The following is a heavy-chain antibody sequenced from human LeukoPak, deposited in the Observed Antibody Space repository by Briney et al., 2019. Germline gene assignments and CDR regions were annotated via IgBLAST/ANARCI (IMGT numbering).Heavy chain of an antibody. Sequence: GGSLRLSCAASGFTFSSYAMSWVRQAPGKGLEWVSAISGSGGSTYYADSVKGRFTISRDDSKNTLYLQMNSLRAEDTAVYYCAKAADYYGSGSCDYWGQGTLVTVSS. V-gene: IGHV3-23*01. J-gene: IGHJ4*02. D-gene: IGHD3-10*01. CDR1: GFTFSSYA. CDR3: AKAADYYGSGSCDY. CDR2: ISGSGGST.